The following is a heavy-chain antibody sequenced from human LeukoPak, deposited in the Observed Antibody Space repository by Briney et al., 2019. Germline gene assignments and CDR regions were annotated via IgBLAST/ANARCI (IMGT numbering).Heavy chain of an antibody. CDR1: GGTFSSYA. Sequence: GASVKDSCKASGGTFSSYAISWVRQAPGQGLEWMGGIIPIFGTANYAQKFQGRVTITADESTSTAYMELSSLRSEDTAVYYCARDHCSSTSCYGWGQGTLVTVSS. V-gene: IGHV1-69*01. D-gene: IGHD2-2*01. J-gene: IGHJ4*02. CDR2: IIPIFGTA. CDR3: ARDHCSSTSCYG.